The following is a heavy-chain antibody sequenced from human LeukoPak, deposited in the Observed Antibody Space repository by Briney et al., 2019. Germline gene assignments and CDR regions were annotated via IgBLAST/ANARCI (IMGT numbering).Heavy chain of an antibody. Sequence: GGSLRLSCAASGFTISDYYMSWIRQAPGKGLEWVSYISRGDSTIYYADSVKGRFTISRDNAKNSLYLQMNSLRAEDTAVYYCARDPVYYYDSSGYYWGQGTLVTVSS. D-gene: IGHD3-22*01. CDR1: GFTISDYY. J-gene: IGHJ4*02. V-gene: IGHV3-11*04. CDR2: ISRGDSTI. CDR3: ARDPVYYYDSSGYY.